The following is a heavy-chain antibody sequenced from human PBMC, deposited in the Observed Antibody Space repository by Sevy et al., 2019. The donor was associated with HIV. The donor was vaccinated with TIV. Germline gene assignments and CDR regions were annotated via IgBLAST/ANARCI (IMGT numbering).Heavy chain of an antibody. CDR2: IKSKTDGGTT. CDR3: TTTWEPYYDFWSGYYYYFDY. J-gene: IGHJ4*02. Sequence: GGSLRLSCAASGFTFSNAWMSWVRQAPGKGLEWVGRIKSKTDGGTTDYAAPVKGRFTISRVDSKNTLYLQMNSLKTVDTAVYYCTTTWEPYYDFWSGYYYYFDYWGQGTLVTVSS. V-gene: IGHV3-15*01. CDR1: GFTFSNAW. D-gene: IGHD3-3*01.